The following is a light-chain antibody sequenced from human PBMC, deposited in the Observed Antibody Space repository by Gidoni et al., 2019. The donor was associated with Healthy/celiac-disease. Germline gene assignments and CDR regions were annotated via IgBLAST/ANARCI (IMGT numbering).Light chain of an antibody. J-gene: IGLJ3*02. Sequence: QSALTQPASVSGSPAQSITISCTGTSSDVGGYDYVSWYQQHPGKAPKLMIYEVSNRPSGVSNRFSGSKSGNTASLTISGLQVEDEADYYCSSYTSRVRVFGGGTKLTVL. CDR3: SSYTSRVRV. CDR2: EVS. CDR1: SSDVGGYDY. V-gene: IGLV2-14*01.